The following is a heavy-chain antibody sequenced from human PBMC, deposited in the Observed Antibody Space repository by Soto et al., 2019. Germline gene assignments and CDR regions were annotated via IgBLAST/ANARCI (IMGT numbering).Heavy chain of an antibody. J-gene: IGHJ5*02. CDR1: GFAFTTYA. Sequence: PGGSLRLSCAASGFAFTTYAMTWIRQAPGKGLEWVSSISNNGRRTFYSDSVKGRFTVSRDNFAVSLRMNSLRAEDTAVYYCGKTTYPPSYSSGWDPEAWGQGTRVTVSS. V-gene: IGHV3-23*01. CDR2: ISNNGRRT. CDR3: GKTTYPPSYSSGWDPEA. D-gene: IGHD6-19*01.